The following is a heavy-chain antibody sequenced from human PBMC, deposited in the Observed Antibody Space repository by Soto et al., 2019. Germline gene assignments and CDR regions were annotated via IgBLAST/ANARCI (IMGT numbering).Heavy chain of an antibody. CDR3: ARVLYYGSGSYSPYGMDV. Sequence: QVQLVQSGAEVKKPGSSVKVSCKTSGVSFNNNGIGWVRQAPGHGLEWMGGVSPPFRTSNYARKFQGRILITEDASTGTVNMELSSLPSEDTAQYYCARVLYYGSGSYSPYGMDVWGQGTTVTVSS. CDR1: GVSFNNNG. D-gene: IGHD3-10*01. V-gene: IGHV1-69*01. J-gene: IGHJ6*02. CDR2: VSPPFRTS.